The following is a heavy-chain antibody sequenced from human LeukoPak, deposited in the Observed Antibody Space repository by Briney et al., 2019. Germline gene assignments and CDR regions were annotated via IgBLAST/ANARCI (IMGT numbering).Heavy chain of an antibody. CDR3: ARRRIPATITGSKLSSRFDT. CDR1: GGSLSAYY. CDR2: INHGGST. Sequence: SETLSLTCAVYGGSLSAYYWTWIRQPPGKGLEWIGEINHGGSTNYNPSLKSRVTISIDTSKNQFSLKLSSVTAADTAFYYCARRRIPATITGSKLSSRFDTWGQGTLVTVSS. V-gene: IGHV4-34*01. D-gene: IGHD5-12*01. J-gene: IGHJ1*01.